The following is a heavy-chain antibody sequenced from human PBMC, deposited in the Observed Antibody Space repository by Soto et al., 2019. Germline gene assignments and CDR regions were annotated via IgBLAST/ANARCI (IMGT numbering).Heavy chain of an antibody. CDR2: IFPKFGTT. J-gene: IGHJ6*02. CDR3: EAEMTFGKLSVV. D-gene: IGHD3-16*02. V-gene: IGHV1-69*13. CDR1: GDTDTNYV. Sequence: SVKVSCKASGDTDTNYVISWVRQAPGQGLEWMGGIFPKFGTTYSAQKLQDRLTIAADESTSTVYMQLSSLRLDDTAVYYCEAEMTFGKLSVVWGQGTTVTVSS.